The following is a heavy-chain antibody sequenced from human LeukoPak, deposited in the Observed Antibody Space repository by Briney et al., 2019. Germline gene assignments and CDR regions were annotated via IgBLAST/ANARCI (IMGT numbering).Heavy chain of an antibody. D-gene: IGHD2-15*01. J-gene: IGHJ4*02. CDR1: GFTFSSYS. V-gene: IGHV3-48*01. Sequence: GGSLRLSCAASGFTFSSYSMNWVRQAPGKGLEWVSYISSSSSTIYYADSVKGRFTISRDNSKNTLYLQMNSLRAEDTAVYYCAKGTTILPGVFDYWGQGTLVTVSS. CDR3: AKGTTILPGVFDY. CDR2: ISSSSSTI.